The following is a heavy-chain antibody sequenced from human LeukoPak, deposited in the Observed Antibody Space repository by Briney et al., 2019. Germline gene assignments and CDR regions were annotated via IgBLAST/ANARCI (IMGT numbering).Heavy chain of an antibody. CDR1: GYTFISYY. V-gene: IGHV1-46*01. J-gene: IGHJ4*02. Sequence: EASVKVSCKASGYTFISYYMHWVRQAPGQGLEWMGIINPGGSVTTYAQKFQGRLILTRDTSTNTFYMELGSLTSEDTAVYYCARGALLPGYSALVGDYWGQGTLVTVSS. CDR3: ARGALLPGYSALVGDY. CDR2: INPGGSVT. D-gene: IGHD3-9*01.